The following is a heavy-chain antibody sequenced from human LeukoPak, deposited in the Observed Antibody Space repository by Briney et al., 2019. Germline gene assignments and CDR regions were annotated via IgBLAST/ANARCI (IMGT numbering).Heavy chain of an antibody. CDR1: GYSISSGYY. CDR2: IYHSGST. CDR3: ARDSSDYYGSGSYYNPYYFDY. Sequence: PSETLSLTCAVSGYSISSGYYWGWIRQPPGKGLEWIGSIYHSGSTYYNPSLKSRVTISVDMSKNQFSLKLSSVTAADTAVYYCARDSSDYYGSGSYYNPYYFDYWGQGTLVTVSS. J-gene: IGHJ4*02. V-gene: IGHV4-38-2*02. D-gene: IGHD3-10*01.